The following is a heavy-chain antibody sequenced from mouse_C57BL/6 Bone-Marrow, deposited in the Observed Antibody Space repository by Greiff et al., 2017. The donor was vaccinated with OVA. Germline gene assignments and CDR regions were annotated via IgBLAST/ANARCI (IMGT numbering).Heavy chain of an antibody. J-gene: IGHJ3*01. Sequence: QVQLQQPGAELVMPGASVKLSCKASGYTFTSYWMHWVKQRPGQGLEWIGEIDPSDSYTNYNQKFKGKSTLTVDKSSSTAYMQLSSLTSEDSAVYNCARRGGNYDWFAYWGQGTLVTVSA. CDR2: IDPSDSYT. V-gene: IGHV1-69*01. D-gene: IGHD2-1*01. CDR1: GYTFTSYW. CDR3: ARRGGNYDWFAY.